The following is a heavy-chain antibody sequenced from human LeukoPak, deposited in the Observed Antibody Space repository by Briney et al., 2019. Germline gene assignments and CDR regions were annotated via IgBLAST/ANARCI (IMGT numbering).Heavy chain of an antibody. CDR2: ISGSGGST. CDR3: AKDPPIRGYSGYGSADY. V-gene: IGHV3-23*01. J-gene: IGHJ4*02. Sequence: PGGSLRLSCAASGFTFSSYAMSWVRQAPGKGLEWVSAISGSGGSTYYADSVKGRFTISRDNSKNTLYLQMNSLRAEDTAVYYCAKDPPIRGYSGYGSADYWGQGTLVTVSS. CDR1: GFTFSSYA. D-gene: IGHD5-12*01.